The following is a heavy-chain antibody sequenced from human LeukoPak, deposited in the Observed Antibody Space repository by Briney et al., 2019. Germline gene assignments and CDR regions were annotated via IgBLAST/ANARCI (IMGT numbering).Heavy chain of an antibody. CDR3: AREPGVVAVAGTILYWFDS. V-gene: IGHV1-2*02. CDR2: INPNSGGT. Sequence: GASVKVSCKASGYTFTGYYMHWVRQAPGQGLEWMGWINPNSGGTNYAQKFQGRVTMTRDTSISTAYMELSRLRSDDTAVYYGAREPGVVAVAGTILYWFDSWGQGTLVTVSS. D-gene: IGHD6-19*01. CDR1: GYTFTGYY. J-gene: IGHJ5*01.